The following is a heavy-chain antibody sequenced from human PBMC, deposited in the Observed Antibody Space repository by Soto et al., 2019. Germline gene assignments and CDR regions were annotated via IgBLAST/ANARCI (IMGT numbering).Heavy chain of an antibody. J-gene: IGHJ3*02. Sequence: GASVKVSCKTSGYSFTSYGISWVRQAPGQGLEWMGWINADNSNREYSQKFQGRITMTKDTSASTAYMELSSLISEDTAVYYCARGYDFVWGSYRSDAFDIWGQGTTVTVSS. D-gene: IGHD3-16*02. CDR2: INADNSNR. CDR3: ARGYDFVWGSYRSDAFDI. V-gene: IGHV1-18*01. CDR1: GYSFTSYG.